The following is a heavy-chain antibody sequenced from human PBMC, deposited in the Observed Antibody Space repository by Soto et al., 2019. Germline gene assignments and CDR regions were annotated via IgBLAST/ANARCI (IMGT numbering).Heavy chain of an antibody. Sequence: ETLSLTCTVSGGSISSYYWSWIRQPPGKEQEWIGYIYYSGSTNYNPSLKSRVTISVDTSKNQFSLKLSSVTVADTAMYYCARRYGVAFDIWGQGTMVTVSS. CDR1: GGSISSYY. CDR3: ARRYGVAFDI. V-gene: IGHV4-59*08. J-gene: IGHJ3*02. D-gene: IGHD3-10*01. CDR2: IYYSGST.